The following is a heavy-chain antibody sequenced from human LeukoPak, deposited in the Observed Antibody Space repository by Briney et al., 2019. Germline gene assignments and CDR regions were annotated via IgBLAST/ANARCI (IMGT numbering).Heavy chain of an antibody. D-gene: IGHD5-12*01. CDR3: ARQEQDIANYYYYGMDV. CDR2: IYPGDSDT. J-gene: IGHJ6*02. CDR1: GYSFTSYW. V-gene: IGHV5-51*01. Sequence: GESLKISCKGSGYSFTSYWIGWVRQMPGKGLELMGIIYPGDSDTRYSPSFQGQVTISADKSISTAYRQWSSLKASDTAMYYCARQEQDIANYYYYGMDVWGQGTTVTVSS.